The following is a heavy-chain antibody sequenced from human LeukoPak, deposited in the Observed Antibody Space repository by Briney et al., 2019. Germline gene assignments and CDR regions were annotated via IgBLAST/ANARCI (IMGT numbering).Heavy chain of an antibody. V-gene: IGHV3-48*03. J-gene: IGHJ4*02. D-gene: IGHD3-22*01. CDR3: AREHPYYYDSSGTAQMAEIKYYFDY. Sequence: PGGSLRLSCAASGFTFSSYEMNWVRQGPGKGLEWVSYINRSESTIYYADSVKGRFTISRDNAKNSLYLQMNSLRAEDTGVYYCAREHPYYYDSSGTAQMAEIKYYFDYWGQGTLVTVSS. CDR1: GFTFSSYE. CDR2: INRSESTI.